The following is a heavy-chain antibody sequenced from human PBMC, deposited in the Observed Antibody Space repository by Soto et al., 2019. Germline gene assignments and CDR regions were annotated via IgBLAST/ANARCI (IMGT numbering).Heavy chain of an antibody. CDR1: GYTFTGYY. V-gene: IGHV1-2*04. J-gene: IGHJ5*02. CDR2: INPNSGGT. D-gene: IGHD6-19*01. Sequence: ASVEVSCKASGYTFTGYYMHWVLQAPGQGLEWMGWINPNSGGTNYAQKFQGWVTMTRDTSISTAYMELSRLRSDDTAVYYCARGIAVAGREINWFDPWGQGTLVTVSS. CDR3: ARGIAVAGREINWFDP.